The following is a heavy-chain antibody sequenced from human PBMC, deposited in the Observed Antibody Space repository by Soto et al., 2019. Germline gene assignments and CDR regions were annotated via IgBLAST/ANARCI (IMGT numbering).Heavy chain of an antibody. D-gene: IGHD3-10*01. CDR1: GDTFSFYS. V-gene: IGHV1-69*04. CDR2: VNPILSMS. J-gene: IGHJ4*02. Sequence: QVQLVQSGAEVKRPGSSVKVSCKASGDTFSFYSINWVRQAPGLGLEWMGRVNPILSMSNYAQRFQGRVTMTADKSTSTAYMELSGLRSDDKAMYYCATSYGSGYRAFDYWGQGALVTVSS. CDR3: ATSYGSGYRAFDY.